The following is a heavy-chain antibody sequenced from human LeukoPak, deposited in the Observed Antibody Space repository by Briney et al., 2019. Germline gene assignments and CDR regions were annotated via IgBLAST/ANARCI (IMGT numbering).Heavy chain of an antibody. V-gene: IGHV3-30-3*01. CDR2: ISYDGSNE. Sequence: PGRSLRLSCAASGFTFSSYAMHWVRQAPGKGLEWVAVISYDGSNEYNAESVKGRFTISRDNSKNTLYLQMNSLRPEDTAVYYCARDPRRVIAAAGTGYFDYWGQGTLVTVSS. CDR3: ARDPRRVIAAAGTGYFDY. D-gene: IGHD6-13*01. CDR1: GFTFSSYA. J-gene: IGHJ4*02.